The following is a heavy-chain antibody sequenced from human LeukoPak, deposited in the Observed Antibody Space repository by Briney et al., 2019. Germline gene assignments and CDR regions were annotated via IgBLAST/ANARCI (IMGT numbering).Heavy chain of an antibody. J-gene: IGHJ5*02. CDR1: GGTLSSYA. D-gene: IGHD6-13*01. CDR2: IIPIFGTA. V-gene: IGHV1-69*05. CDR3: ARLSSSSWYRWFDP. Sequence: SVKVSCKASGGTLSSYAISWVRQAPGQGLEWMGRIIPIFGTANYAQKFQGRVTITTDESTSTAYTELSSLRSEDTAVYYCARLSSSSWYRWFDPWGQGTLVTVSS.